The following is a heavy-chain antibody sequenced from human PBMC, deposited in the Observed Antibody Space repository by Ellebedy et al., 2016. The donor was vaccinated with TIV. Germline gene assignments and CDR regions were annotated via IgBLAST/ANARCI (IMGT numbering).Heavy chain of an antibody. CDR3: ARDLGPWRDYYYYGMDV. Sequence: GEYLKISXAASGSTFSSYSMNWVRQAPGKGLEWVSSISSSSSYIYYADSVKGRFTISRDNAKNSLYLQMNSLRAEDTAVYYCARDLGPWRDYYYYGMDVWGQGTTVTVSS. J-gene: IGHJ6*02. CDR1: GSTFSSYS. V-gene: IGHV3-21*01. CDR2: ISSSSSYI. D-gene: IGHD3-16*01.